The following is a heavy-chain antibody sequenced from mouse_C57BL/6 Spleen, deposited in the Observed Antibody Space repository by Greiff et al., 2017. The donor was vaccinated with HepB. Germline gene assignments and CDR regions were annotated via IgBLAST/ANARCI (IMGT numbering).Heavy chain of an antibody. J-gene: IGHJ3*01. CDR1: GYSITSGYY. Sequence: EVKLVESGPGLVKPSQSLSLTCSVTGYSITSGYYWNWIRQFPGNKLEWMGYISYDGSNNYNPSLKNRISITRDTSKNQFFLKLNSVTTEDTATYYCARDDYDGRFHFAYWGQGTLVTVSA. CDR2: ISYDGSN. D-gene: IGHD2-4*01. V-gene: IGHV3-6*01. CDR3: ARDDYDGRFHFAY.